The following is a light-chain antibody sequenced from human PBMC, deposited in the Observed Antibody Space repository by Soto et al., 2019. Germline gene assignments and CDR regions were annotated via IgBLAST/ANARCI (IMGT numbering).Light chain of an antibody. CDR1: QSVSSNY. CDR2: GAS. CDR3: QQYGSSPPT. V-gene: IGKV3-20*01. J-gene: IGKJ1*01. Sequence: EIVLTQSPXTLSLSPGERATLSCRASQSVSSNYLAWYQRKPGQAPRLLIYGASNRATGIPNRFSGSGSGTDFTLTITRLEPEDFVVYYCQQYGSSPPTFGQGTKVEI.